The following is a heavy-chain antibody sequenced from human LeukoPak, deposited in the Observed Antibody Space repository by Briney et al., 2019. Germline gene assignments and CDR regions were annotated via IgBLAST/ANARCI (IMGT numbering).Heavy chain of an antibody. J-gene: IGHJ5*02. CDR3: AKDQGARYYGSGGSWFDP. CDR1: GFIFNNDW. CDR2: ISNDGSST. V-gene: IGHV3-74*01. Sequence: GGSLRLSCTASGFIFNNDWMHWARQAPGKGLVWVSRISNDGSSTSHADSGKGRFTVSRDNAKNTLFLQINSLRPEDTAVYYFAKDQGARYYGSGGSWFDPWGQGTLVTVSS. D-gene: IGHD3-10*01.